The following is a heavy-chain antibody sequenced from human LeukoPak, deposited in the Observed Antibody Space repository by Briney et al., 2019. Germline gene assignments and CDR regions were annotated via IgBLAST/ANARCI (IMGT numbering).Heavy chain of an antibody. J-gene: IGHJ5*02. V-gene: IGHV3-23*01. CDR2: ISGSGGST. CDR1: GFTFSSYA. D-gene: IGHD6-13*01. CDR3: ARSYSSSWYFWFDP. Sequence: GGSLRLSCAASGFTFSSYAMSWVRQAPGKGLEWVSAISGSGGSTYYADSVKGRFTISRENAKNSLYLQMNSLRAGDTAVYYCARSYSSSWYFWFDPWGQGTLVTVSS.